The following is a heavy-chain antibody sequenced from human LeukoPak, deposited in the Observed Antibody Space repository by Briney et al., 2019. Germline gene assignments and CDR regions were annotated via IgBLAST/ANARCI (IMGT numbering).Heavy chain of an antibody. CDR3: ARGESTDYGDY. V-gene: IGHV3-23*01. J-gene: IGHJ4*02. Sequence: GGSLRLSCATSGFTFSSYAVAWVRQAPGKGLEWVSSISNTGSNTYYADSVKGRFTISRDNSKNTLYLQMNSLRAEDTAVYYCARGESTDYGDYWGQGTLVTVSS. CDR2: ISNTGSNT. CDR1: GFTFSSYA.